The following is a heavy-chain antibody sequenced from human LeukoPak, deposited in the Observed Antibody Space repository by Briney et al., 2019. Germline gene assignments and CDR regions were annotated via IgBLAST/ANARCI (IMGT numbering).Heavy chain of an antibody. V-gene: IGHV3-23*01. CDR3: AKEGEDIVVVPAAYFDY. D-gene: IGHD2-2*01. Sequence: GGSLRLSCAASGFTFSSYAMSWVRQAPGKGLEWVSAISGSGGSTYYADSVKGRFTISRDNSKNTLYLQMNSLRAEDTAVYYCAKEGEDIVVVPAAYFDYWGQGTLVTVSS. CDR2: ISGSGGST. J-gene: IGHJ4*02. CDR1: GFTFSSYA.